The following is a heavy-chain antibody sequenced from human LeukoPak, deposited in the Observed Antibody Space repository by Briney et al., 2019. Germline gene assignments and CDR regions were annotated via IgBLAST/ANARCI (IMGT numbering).Heavy chain of an antibody. J-gene: IGHJ5*01. CDR3: AKPISGGLAVTADWFHP. D-gene: IGHD6-19*01. V-gene: IGHV3-23*01. CDR2: INANSGTT. CDR1: GFAFNAYA. Sequence: GGSLRLSCAASGFAFNAYAMSWLRQPPGKGLEWVSTINANSGTTSYAASVRGRFSISRDNSKSTLYLQLSTLRADDTATYYCAKPISGGLAVTADWFHPWGQGTLVVVSS.